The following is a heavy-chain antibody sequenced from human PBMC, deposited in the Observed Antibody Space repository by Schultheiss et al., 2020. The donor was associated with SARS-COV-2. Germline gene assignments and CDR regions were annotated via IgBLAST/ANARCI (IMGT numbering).Heavy chain of an antibody. CDR1: GGTFSSYA. D-gene: IGHD3-3*01. V-gene: IGHV1-69*13. Sequence: SVKVSCKASGGTFSSYAISWVRQAPGQGLEWMGGIIPIYGTANYAQKFQGRVTITADESTSTAYMELSSLRSEDTAVYYCARDRYDFWSGYVSYWYFDLWGRGTLVTVSS. CDR3: ARDRYDFWSGYVSYWYFDL. J-gene: IGHJ2*01. CDR2: IIPIYGTA.